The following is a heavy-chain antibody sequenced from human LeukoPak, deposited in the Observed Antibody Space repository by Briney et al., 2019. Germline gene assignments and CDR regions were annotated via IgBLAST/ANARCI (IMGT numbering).Heavy chain of an antibody. CDR1: GGSMSSYY. D-gene: IGHD2-2*01. CDR2: IYYSGST. CDR3: ARAGYCSSTSCRSRSWFDP. Sequence: SETLSLTCTVSGGSMSSYYWSWIRQPPGKGLEWIGYIYYSGSTNYNPSLKSRLTISVDRSKNQFSLKLSSVTAADTAVYYCARAGYCSSTSCRSRSWFDPWGQGTLVTVSS. J-gene: IGHJ5*02. V-gene: IGHV4-59*12.